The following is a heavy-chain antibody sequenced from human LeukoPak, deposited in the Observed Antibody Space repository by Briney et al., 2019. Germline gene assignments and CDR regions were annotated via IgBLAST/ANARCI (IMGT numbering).Heavy chain of an antibody. CDR3: AKEGYDDFWSGYYPPPGAFDI. CDR2: IWYDGSNK. V-gene: IGHV3-33*06. J-gene: IGHJ3*02. Sequence: GGSLRLSCAASGFTFSSYGMHWVRQAPGKGLEWVAVIWYDGSNKYYADSVKGRFTISRDNSKNTLYLQMNSLRAEDTAVYYCAKEGYDDFWSGYYPPPGAFDIWGQGTMVTVSS. D-gene: IGHD3-3*01. CDR1: GFTFSSYG.